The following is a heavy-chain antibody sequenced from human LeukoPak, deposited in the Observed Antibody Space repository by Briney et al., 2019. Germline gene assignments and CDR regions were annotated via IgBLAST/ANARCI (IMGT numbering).Heavy chain of an antibody. CDR2: IKQDGSEK. V-gene: IGHV3-7*03. D-gene: IGHD6-19*01. CDR1: GFTFSSYW. CDR3: ASRPYSSGSENYYYYMDV. J-gene: IGHJ6*03. Sequence: PGGSLRLSCAASGFTFSSYWMSWVRQAPGKGLEWVANIKQDGSEKYYVDSVKGRFTISRDNAKNSLYLQMNSLRAEDTAVYYCASRPYSSGSENYYYYMDVWGKGTTVTASS.